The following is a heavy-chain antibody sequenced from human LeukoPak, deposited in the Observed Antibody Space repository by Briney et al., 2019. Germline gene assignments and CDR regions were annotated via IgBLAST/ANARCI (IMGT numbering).Heavy chain of an antibody. CDR2: IYYSGST. Sequence: PSETLSLTCTVSGGSISSYYWRWIRQPPGKGLEWIGYIYYSGSTNYNPSLKSRVTISVDTSKNQFSLKLSSVTAADTAVYYCARVPPIGIVGATTIYYYYYMDVWGKGTTVTLSS. J-gene: IGHJ6*03. CDR3: ARVPPIGIVGATTIYYYYYMDV. V-gene: IGHV4-59*01. CDR1: GGSISSYY. D-gene: IGHD1-26*01.